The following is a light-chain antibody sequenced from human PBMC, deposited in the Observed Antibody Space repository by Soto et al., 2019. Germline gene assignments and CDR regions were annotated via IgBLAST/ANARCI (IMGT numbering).Light chain of an antibody. CDR2: AAS. Sequence: EIVLTQSPGTLSLSPGERATLSCRASRSVRSDYLAWYQQKPGQYPRLLFYAASSRATGIPDRFSGSGSGTYCTLTVIRLEPEEFAVYYCQQYGSSPYTFGQGTKLEI. J-gene: IGKJ2*01. V-gene: IGKV3-20*01. CDR3: QQYGSSPYT. CDR1: RSVRSDY.